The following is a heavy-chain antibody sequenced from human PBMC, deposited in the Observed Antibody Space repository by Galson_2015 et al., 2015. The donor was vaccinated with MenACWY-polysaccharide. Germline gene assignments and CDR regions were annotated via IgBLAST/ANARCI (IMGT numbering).Heavy chain of an antibody. CDR1: GFTFSSHW. D-gene: IGHD5-12*01. CDR2: INSDGNSV. Sequence: SLRLSCAASGFTFSSHWMHWVRQAPGKGLVWVSRINSDGNSVTYADSVKGRYTISRDNAKNTLFLQMNSLRAEDTALYYCARGYSAYDWGQGTLVTVSA. CDR3: ARGYSAYD. V-gene: IGHV3-74*01. J-gene: IGHJ4*02.